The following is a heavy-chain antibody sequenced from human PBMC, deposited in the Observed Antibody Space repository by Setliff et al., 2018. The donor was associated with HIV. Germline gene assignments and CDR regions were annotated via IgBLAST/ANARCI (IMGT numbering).Heavy chain of an antibody. CDR3: ARGLHYHGSGSHRLGAFDI. CDR2: IDHSGST. CDR1: GGSLSDSF. J-gene: IGHJ3*02. D-gene: IGHD3-10*01. V-gene: IGHV4-34*01. Sequence: SETLSLTCAVYGGSLSDSFWGWIRHPPGKGLEWIGGIDHSGSTNYNSSLESRVTISRDMSKKQFSLKMTSVTAADAAVYFCARGLHYHGSGSHRLGAFDIWGRGTLVTVSS.